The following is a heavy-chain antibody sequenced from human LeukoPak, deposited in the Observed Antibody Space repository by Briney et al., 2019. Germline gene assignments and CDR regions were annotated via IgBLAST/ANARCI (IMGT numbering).Heavy chain of an antibody. V-gene: IGHV4-30-2*01. Sequence: SQTLSLTCTVSGGSISSGGYYWSWIRQPPGKGLEWIGYIYHSGSTYYNPSLKSRVTISVDRSKNQFSLKLSSVTAADTAVYYCARGLRSPGPSQRWYMDVWGKGTTVTDSS. CDR2: IYHSGST. CDR3: ARGLRSPGPSQRWYMDV. D-gene: IGHD4-17*01. J-gene: IGHJ6*03. CDR1: GGSISSGGYY.